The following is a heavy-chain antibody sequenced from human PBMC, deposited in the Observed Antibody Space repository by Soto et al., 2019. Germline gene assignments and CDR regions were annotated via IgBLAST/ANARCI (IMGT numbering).Heavy chain of an antibody. CDR1: VGSFIGYY. Sequence: PSETLSLTCAVYVGSFIGYYWSWIRQPPGKGLEWIGEINHSGSTNYNPSLKSRVTISVDTSKNQFSLKLSSVTAADTAVYYCARASRSYGSGSSIDYWGQGTLVTVSS. J-gene: IGHJ4*02. V-gene: IGHV4-34*01. CDR3: ARASRSYGSGSSIDY. D-gene: IGHD3-10*01. CDR2: INHSGST.